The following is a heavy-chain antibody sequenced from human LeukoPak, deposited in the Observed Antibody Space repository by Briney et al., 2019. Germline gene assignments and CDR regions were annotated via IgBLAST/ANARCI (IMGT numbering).Heavy chain of an antibody. J-gene: IGHJ6*02. D-gene: IGHD4-17*01. CDR3: ARGRPDNGQTLGNDYGDYYYYYGMDV. CDR1: GYTFTGYY. Sequence: GASVKVSCKASGYTFTGYYMHWVRQAPGQGLEWMGWINPNSGGTNYAQKFQGRVTMTRDTSISTAYMELSRLRSDDTAVYYCARGRPDNGQTLGNDYGDYYYYYGMDVWGQGTTVTVSS. CDR2: INPNSGGT. V-gene: IGHV1-2*02.